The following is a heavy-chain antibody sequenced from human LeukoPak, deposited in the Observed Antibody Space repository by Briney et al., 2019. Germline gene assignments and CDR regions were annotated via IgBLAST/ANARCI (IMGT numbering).Heavy chain of an antibody. J-gene: IGHJ4*02. D-gene: IGHD4-17*01. CDR3: ARQRRGDYDFDY. Sequence: SETLSLTRTVSGGSISSSSYYWGWIRQPPGKGLEWIGSIYYSGSTYYNPSLKSRVTISVDTSKNQFSLKLSSVTAADTAVYYCARQRRGDYDFDYWGQGTLVTVSS. CDR2: IYYSGST. CDR1: GGSISSSSYY. V-gene: IGHV4-39*01.